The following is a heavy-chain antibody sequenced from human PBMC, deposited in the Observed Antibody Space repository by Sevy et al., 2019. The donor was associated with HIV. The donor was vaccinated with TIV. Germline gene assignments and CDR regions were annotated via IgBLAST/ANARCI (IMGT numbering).Heavy chain of an antibody. Sequence: GGSLRLSCAASGFTFSSYAMSWVRQAPGKGLEWVSAISGSVGSTYYADSVKGRFTISRDNSKNTLYLQMNSLRAEDTAVYYCAKGGDFPRVVGATTVDYFDYWGQGTLVTVSS. D-gene: IGHD1-26*01. V-gene: IGHV3-23*01. CDR2: ISGSVGST. J-gene: IGHJ4*02. CDR3: AKGGDFPRVVGATTVDYFDY. CDR1: GFTFSSYA.